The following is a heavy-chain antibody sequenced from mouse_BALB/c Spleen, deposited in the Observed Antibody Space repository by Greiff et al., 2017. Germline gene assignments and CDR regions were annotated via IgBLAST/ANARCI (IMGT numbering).Heavy chain of an antibody. D-gene: IGHD1-1*01. CDR1: GFTFSSYA. V-gene: IGHV5-6-5*01. CDR3: ARGDYYGYAMDY. J-gene: IGHJ4*01. Sequence: EVKVVESGGGLVKPGGSLKLSCAASGFTFSSYAMSWVRQTPEKRLEWVASISSGGSTYYPDSVKGRFTISRDNARNILYLQMSSLRSEDTAMYYCARGDYYGYAMDYWGQGTSVTVTS. CDR2: ISSGGST.